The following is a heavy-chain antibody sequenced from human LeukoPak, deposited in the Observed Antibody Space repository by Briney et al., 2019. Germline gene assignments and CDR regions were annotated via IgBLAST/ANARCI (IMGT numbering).Heavy chain of an antibody. CDR2: ISSSGSTI. CDR1: GFTFSSYG. J-gene: IGHJ6*04. Sequence: SGGTLRLSCAASGFTFSSYGMSWVRQAPEKGLEWVSYISSSGSTIYYADSVKGRFTISRDNAKNSLYLQMNSLRAEDTAVYYCAELGITMIGGVWGKGTTVTISS. CDR3: AELGITMIGGV. V-gene: IGHV3-48*04. D-gene: IGHD3-10*02.